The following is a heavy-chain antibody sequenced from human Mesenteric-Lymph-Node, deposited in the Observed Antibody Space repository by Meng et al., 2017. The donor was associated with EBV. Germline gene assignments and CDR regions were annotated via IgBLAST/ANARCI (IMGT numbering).Heavy chain of an antibody. J-gene: IGHJ4*02. Sequence: GQGVQSGAEVKERGSAVMVPCQASGGTFSKDGTSWVRQAPGQGLEWMGGIITVFGTPKYAQKFQGRVTITADESTSTAYMELRSLRSEDTAVYHCVTDGFESPGDWGQGTLVTVSS. V-gene: IGHV1-69*01. D-gene: IGHD3-10*01. CDR2: IITVFGTP. CDR1: GGTFSKDG. CDR3: VTDGFESPGD.